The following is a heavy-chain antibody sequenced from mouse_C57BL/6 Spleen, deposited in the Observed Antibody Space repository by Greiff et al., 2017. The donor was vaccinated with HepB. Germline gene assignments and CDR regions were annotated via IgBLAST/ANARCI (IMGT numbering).Heavy chain of an antibody. V-gene: IGHV2-2*01. Sequence: VQLQQSGPGLVQPSQRLSITCTVSGFSLTSYGVHWVRQSPGKGLEWLGVIWSGGSTDYNAAFISRLSISKDNSKSQVFFKMNSLQADDTAIYYCARDVTTVVRYFDVWGTGTTVTVSS. D-gene: IGHD1-1*01. J-gene: IGHJ1*03. CDR2: IWSGGST. CDR3: ARDVTTVVRYFDV. CDR1: GFSLTSYG.